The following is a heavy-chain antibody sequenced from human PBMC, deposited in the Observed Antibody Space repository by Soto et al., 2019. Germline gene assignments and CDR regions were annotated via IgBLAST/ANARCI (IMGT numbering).Heavy chain of an antibody. D-gene: IGHD2-2*02. CDR1: GGSITSYY. CDR2: IYYRGSN. J-gene: IGHJ4*01. Sequence: SETLSLTCTVSGGSITSYYWSWIRQPPGKGLEWIAYIYYRGSNTYNPSLESRVTMSVDTSKNQFSLNLSSVTAADTAVYYCARTTYTTSNYFDYCGHGTLVTVSS. CDR3: ARTTYTTSNYFDY. V-gene: IGHV4-59*01.